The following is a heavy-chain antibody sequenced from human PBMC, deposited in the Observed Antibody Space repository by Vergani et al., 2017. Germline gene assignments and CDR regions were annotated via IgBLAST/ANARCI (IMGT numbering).Heavy chain of an antibody. CDR2: IYHSGST. D-gene: IGHD3-10*01. V-gene: IGHV4-38-2*01. CDR1: GYSISSGYY. CDR3: ARYYGSGSSNFDY. J-gene: IGHJ4*02. Sequence: QVQLPESGPGLVKPSETLSLTCAVSGYSISSGYYWGWIRQPPGKGLEWIGSIYHSGSTYYNPSLKSRVTISVDTSKNQFSLKLSSVTAADTAVYYCARYYGSGSSNFDYWGQGTLVTVSS.